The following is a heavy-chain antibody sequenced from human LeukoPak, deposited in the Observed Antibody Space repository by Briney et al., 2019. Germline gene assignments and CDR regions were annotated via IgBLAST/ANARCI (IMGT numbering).Heavy chain of an antibody. CDR1: GFTFSTYA. D-gene: IGHD3-9*01. V-gene: IGHV3-23*01. Sequence: PGGSLRLSCAASGFTFSTYAMAWVRQAPGKGLEWVSSVSDSGGDAYYADSVKGRFTISRDNSKNTLFLQMNSLRAEDTAVYYCAKEPEYYDILTGFRPDAFDIWGQGTMVTVSS. J-gene: IGHJ3*02. CDR3: AKEPEYYDILTGFRPDAFDI. CDR2: VSDSGGDA.